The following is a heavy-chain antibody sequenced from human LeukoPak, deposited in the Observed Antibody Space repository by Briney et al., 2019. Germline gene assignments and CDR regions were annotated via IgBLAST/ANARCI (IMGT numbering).Heavy chain of an antibody. J-gene: IGHJ2*01. CDR3: VRDLVRGVHPVFYFDL. D-gene: IGHD3-10*01. V-gene: IGHV3-74*01. CDR1: GFTFSNYW. CDR2: INTNGSNT. Sequence: TGGSLRLPCAASGFTFSNYWMHWVRQAPGKGLVWVSRINTNGSNTDYADAVSGRCTISIYSANNTHKLHMNSHRAENTAVYFCVRDLVRGVHPVFYFDLWGRGTLVTVSS.